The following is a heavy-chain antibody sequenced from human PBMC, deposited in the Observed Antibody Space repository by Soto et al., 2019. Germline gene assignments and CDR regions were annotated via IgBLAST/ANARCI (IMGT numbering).Heavy chain of an antibody. CDR3: AHSSFGFGSWPYFDY. CDR1: GFSLSTSGVG. Sequence: QITLKASGPTLVKPTQTLTLTCTFSGFSLSTSGVGVGWIRQPQGKALEWFALIYWDDDKRYSPSLKSRLTITKDTSKNQVVLTMTNMDPVDTATYYCAHSSFGFGSWPYFDYWGQGTLVTDSS. V-gene: IGHV2-5*02. D-gene: IGHD6-13*01. CDR2: IYWDDDK. J-gene: IGHJ4*02.